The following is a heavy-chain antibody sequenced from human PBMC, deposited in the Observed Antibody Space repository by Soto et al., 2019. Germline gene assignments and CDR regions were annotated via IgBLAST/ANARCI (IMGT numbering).Heavy chain of an antibody. CDR2: IWYDGSNK. D-gene: IGHD3-10*01. CDR3: AREVVVGDDGSGSFYFDY. V-gene: IGHV3-33*01. CDR1: GFTFSSYG. J-gene: IGHJ4*02. Sequence: QVQLVESGGGVVQPGRSLRLSCAASGFTFSSYGMHWVRQAPGKGLEWVAVIWYDGSNKYYADSVKGRFTISRDNSKNPLYLQMNSLRAADTAVYYCAREVVVGDDGSGSFYFDYWGQGTLVTVSS.